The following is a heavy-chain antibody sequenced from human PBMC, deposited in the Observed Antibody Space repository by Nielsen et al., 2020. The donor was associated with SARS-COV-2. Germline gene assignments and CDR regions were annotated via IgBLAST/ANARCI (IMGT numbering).Heavy chain of an antibody. V-gene: IGHV3-30*03. CDR2: ISYDGSNK. Sequence: GESLKISCAASGFTFSSYGMHWVRQAPGKGLEWVAVISYDGSNKYYADSVKGRFTISRDNSKNTLYLQMNSLRAEDTAVYYCARDRGFRGVDWYYYYGMDVWGQGTTVTVSS. CDR3: ARDRGFRGVDWYYYYGMDV. CDR1: GFTFSSYG. D-gene: IGHD3-10*01. J-gene: IGHJ6*02.